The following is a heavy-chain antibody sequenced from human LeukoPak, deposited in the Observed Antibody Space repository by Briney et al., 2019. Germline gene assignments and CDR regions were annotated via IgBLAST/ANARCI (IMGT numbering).Heavy chain of an antibody. J-gene: IGHJ5*02. V-gene: IGHV4-34*01. CDR1: GGSFSGYY. D-gene: IGHD6-13*01. CDR2: INHSGST. CDR3: ARGSSAWGYSSSWYNWFDP. Sequence: SETLSLTCAVYGGSFSGYYWSWIRQPPGKGLEWIGEINHSGSTNYNPSPKSRVTISVDTSKNQFSLKLSSVTAADTAVYYCARGSSAWGYSSSWYNWFDPWGQGTLVTVSS.